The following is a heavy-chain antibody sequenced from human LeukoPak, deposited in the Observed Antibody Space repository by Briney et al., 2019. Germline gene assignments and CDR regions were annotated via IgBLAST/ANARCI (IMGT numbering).Heavy chain of an antibody. CDR1: GVSFSGYY. J-gene: IGHJ4*02. Sequence: SETLSLTCAAYGVSFSGYYWSWIRQPPGKGLEWIGEINHSGSTNYNPSLKSRVTISVDTSKNQFSLKLSSVTAADTAVYYCAREGYSYGGFDYWGQGTLVTVSS. D-gene: IGHD5-18*01. CDR2: INHSGST. V-gene: IGHV4-34*01. CDR3: AREGYSYGGFDY.